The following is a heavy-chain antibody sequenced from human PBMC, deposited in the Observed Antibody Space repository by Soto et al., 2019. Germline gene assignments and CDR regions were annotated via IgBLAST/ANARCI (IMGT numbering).Heavy chain of an antibody. CDR3: ARIKLVEWFFINVDVYDMDV. CDR2: ISSDSRTI. CDR1: GFTFSSYW. D-gene: IGHD3-3*01. J-gene: IGHJ6*02. Sequence: GGSLRLSCAASGFTFSSYWMHWVRQAPGKGLVWVSFISSDSRTIYYADSVEGRFTVSRDNARNSVSLQMDSLRDEDAAVYYCARIKLVEWFFINVDVYDMDVWGQGTPVTVS. V-gene: IGHV3-48*02.